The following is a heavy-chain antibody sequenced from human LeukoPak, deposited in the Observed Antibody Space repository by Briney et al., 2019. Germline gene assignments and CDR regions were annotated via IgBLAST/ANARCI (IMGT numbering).Heavy chain of an antibody. CDR3: STALAAAGTRWFDP. Sequence: PGGSLRLSCAASGFTVSSNYMSWVRQAPGKGLEGVSVIYSGGSTYYADSVKGRFTISRDNSKNTLYLQMNSLRAEDTAVYYCSTALAAAGTRWFDPWGQGTLVTVSS. CDR2: IYSGGST. V-gene: IGHV3-66*01. D-gene: IGHD6-13*01. CDR1: GFTVSSNY. J-gene: IGHJ5*02.